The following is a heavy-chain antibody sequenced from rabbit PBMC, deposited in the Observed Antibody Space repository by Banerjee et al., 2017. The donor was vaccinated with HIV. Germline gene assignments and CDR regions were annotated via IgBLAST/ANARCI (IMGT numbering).Heavy chain of an antibody. CDR2: IDPVFGIT. CDR3: VRDSWDFNL. CDR1: GFTLSSYY. Sequence: QLVESRGGLVQPGGSLKLSCKASGFTLSSYYMNWVRQAPGKGLEWIGYIDPVFGITYYANWVNGRFSISRENAQNTVSLQMTSLTAADTATYFCVRDSWDFNLWGQGTLVTVS. D-gene: IGHD4-2*01. V-gene: IGHV1S7*01. J-gene: IGHJ4*01.